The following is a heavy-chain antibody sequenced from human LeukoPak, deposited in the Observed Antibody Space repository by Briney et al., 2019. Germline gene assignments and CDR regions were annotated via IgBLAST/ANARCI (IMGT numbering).Heavy chain of an antibody. CDR3: ARGGYDFWSGYSDYMDV. Sequence: AAVTVSFTASGYTFTIYGISWVRQAPGQGVEGVGWISAYNGKRKYAQKLQGRVTMTTHTSTSTAYMELRSLRSDDTAVYYCARGGYDFWSGYSDYMDVWGKGTTVTVSS. CDR2: ISAYNGKR. CDR1: GYTFTIYG. D-gene: IGHD3-3*01. V-gene: IGHV1-18*01. J-gene: IGHJ6*03.